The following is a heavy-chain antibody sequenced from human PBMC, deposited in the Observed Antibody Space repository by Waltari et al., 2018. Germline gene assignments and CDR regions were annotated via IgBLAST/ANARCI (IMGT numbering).Heavy chain of an antibody. V-gene: IGHV4-34*01. D-gene: IGHD3-3*01. CDR2: INHSGST. J-gene: IGHJ5*02. Sequence: QVQLQQWGAGLLKPSETLSLTCAVYGGSFSGYYWSWIRQPPGKGLEWIREINHSGSTNYNPSLKSRVTISVDTSKNQFSLKLSSVTAADTAVYYCARGGYDFWSGSPNWFDPWGQGTLVTVSS. CDR3: ARGGYDFWSGSPNWFDP. CDR1: GGSFSGYY.